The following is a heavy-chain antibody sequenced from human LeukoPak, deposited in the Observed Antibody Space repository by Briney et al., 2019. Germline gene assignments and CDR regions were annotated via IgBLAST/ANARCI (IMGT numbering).Heavy chain of an antibody. D-gene: IGHD3-22*01. CDR2: IYYSGST. CDR3: ARSHYDSSGIPSRAFDI. CDR1: GGSISSSSYY. Sequence: PSETLSLTCTVSGGSISSSSYYWGWIRQPPGKGLEWIGSIYYSGSTYYNPSLKSRVTISVDTSKNQFSLKLSSVTAADTAVYYCARSHYDSSGIPSRAFDIWGQGTMVTVSS. J-gene: IGHJ3*02. V-gene: IGHV4-39*01.